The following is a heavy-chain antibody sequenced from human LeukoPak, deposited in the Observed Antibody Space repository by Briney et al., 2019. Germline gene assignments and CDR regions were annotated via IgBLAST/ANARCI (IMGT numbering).Heavy chain of an antibody. J-gene: IGHJ4*02. CDR3: ARGPGGSRVPQRY. CDR1: GFTFSSYA. Sequence: GGSLRLSCAASGFTFSSYAMHWVRQAPGKGLEWVAVISYDGSNKYYADSVKGRFTISRDNSKNTLYLQMNSLRAEDTAVYYCARGPGGSRVPQRYWGQGTLVTVSS. CDR2: ISYDGSNK. D-gene: IGHD3-16*01. V-gene: IGHV3-30-3*01.